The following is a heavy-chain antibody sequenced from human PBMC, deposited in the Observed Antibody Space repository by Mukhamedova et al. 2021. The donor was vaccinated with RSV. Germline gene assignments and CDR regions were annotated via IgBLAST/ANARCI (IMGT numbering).Heavy chain of an antibody. D-gene: IGHD6-19*01. V-gene: IGHV3-23*01. J-gene: IGHJ4*02. CDR3: AKRAVAGIRGLDY. Sequence: GWVSAISGSGGSTYYADSVKGRFTISRDNSKNTLYLQMNSLIAEDTAVYYCAKRAVAGIRGLDYWGQGTLVTVSS. CDR2: ISGSGGST.